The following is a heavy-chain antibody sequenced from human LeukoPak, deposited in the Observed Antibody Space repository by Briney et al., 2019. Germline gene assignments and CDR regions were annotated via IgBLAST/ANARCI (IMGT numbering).Heavy chain of an antibody. V-gene: IGHV2-5*02. Sequence: SGPTLVNPTQTLTLTCTFSGFSLSTSGVGVGWIRQPPGKALEWLALIYWDDDKRYSPSLKSRLTITKDTSKNQVVLTMTSMDPVDTATYYCAHRAVVAAAGTGGFDYWGQGTLVTVSS. CDR1: GFSLSTSGVG. D-gene: IGHD6-13*01. CDR3: AHRAVVAAAGTGGFDY. CDR2: IYWDDDK. J-gene: IGHJ4*02.